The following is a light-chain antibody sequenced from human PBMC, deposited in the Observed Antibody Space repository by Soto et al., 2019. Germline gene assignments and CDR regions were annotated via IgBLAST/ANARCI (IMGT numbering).Light chain of an antibody. Sequence: EIVLTQSPGTLSLSPGERATLSCRASQSVSRNFLTWHQQKPGQAPRLLIYGASSRATGIPDRFSGSGCGTDVTLTISRLEPADFAVYYCQQYGTSPPVTFGGGTKVEIK. J-gene: IGKJ4*01. CDR2: GAS. CDR3: QQYGTSPPVT. V-gene: IGKV3-20*01. CDR1: QSVSRNF.